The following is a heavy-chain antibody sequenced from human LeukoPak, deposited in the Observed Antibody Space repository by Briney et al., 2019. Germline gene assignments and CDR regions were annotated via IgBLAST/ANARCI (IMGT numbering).Heavy chain of an antibody. J-gene: IGHJ4*02. D-gene: IGHD3-10*01. CDR3: AGFYGSVTYTYFDS. V-gene: IGHV4-39*01. CDR1: GVSISNTGYY. CDR2: IFYSGSA. Sequence: SETLPLTCTVSGVSISNTGYYWGRVRQPPGKGLEWIGTIFYSGSAYYTPSLRSRVSMSLDTSKNQFSLNLNSVAAADTALYFCAGFYGSVTYTYFDSWGQGTLVTVSS.